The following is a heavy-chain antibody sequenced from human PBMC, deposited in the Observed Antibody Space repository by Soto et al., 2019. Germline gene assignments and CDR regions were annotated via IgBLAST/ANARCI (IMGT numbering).Heavy chain of an antibody. D-gene: IGHD2-15*01. V-gene: IGHV3-74*01. CDR2: INRDGSST. CDR1: GFTFSSYS. Sequence: EVQLVESGGGLVQPGGSLRLSCAASGFTFSSYSMHWVRQAPGKGLVWVSRINRDGSSTSYADSVKGRFTISRDNAKNTLYLQMNSLRAEDTAVYYCVRTSLVVAAATRADYWGQGTLVTVSS. J-gene: IGHJ4*02. CDR3: VRTSLVVAAATRADY.